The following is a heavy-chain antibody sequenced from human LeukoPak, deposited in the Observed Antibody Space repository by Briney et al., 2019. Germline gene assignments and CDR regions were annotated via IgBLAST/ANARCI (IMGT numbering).Heavy chain of an antibody. CDR3: AKDRPHPSVEPTNFDS. Sequence: GGSLRLSCTASGFTFSTYAMGWVRQAPGKGLEWVSAISGSGGSIYYGDSVKGRFTIYRDNSKNTLYLQMNSLRAEDTAVYYCAKDRPHPSVEPTNFDSWGQGTLVTVSS. V-gene: IGHV3-23*01. J-gene: IGHJ4*02. CDR1: GFTFSTYA. D-gene: IGHD5/OR15-5a*01. CDR2: ISGSGGSI.